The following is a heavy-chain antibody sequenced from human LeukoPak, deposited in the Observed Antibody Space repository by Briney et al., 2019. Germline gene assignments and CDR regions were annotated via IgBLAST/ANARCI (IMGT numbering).Heavy chain of an antibody. CDR3: AGSGRPYYYGSGSYRY. Sequence: PSETLSLTCAVYGGSFSGYYWSWIRQPPGKGLEWIGEINHSGSTNHNPSLKSRVTISVDTSKNQFSLKLSSVTAADTAVYYCAGSGRPYYYGSGSYRYWGQGTLVTVSS. D-gene: IGHD3-10*01. CDR2: INHSGST. CDR1: GGSFSGYY. V-gene: IGHV4-34*01. J-gene: IGHJ4*02.